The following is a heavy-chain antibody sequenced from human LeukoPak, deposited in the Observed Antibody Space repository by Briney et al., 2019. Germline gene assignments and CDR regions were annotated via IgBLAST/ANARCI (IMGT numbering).Heavy chain of an antibody. CDR1: GGFISSYY. J-gene: IGHJ6*02. D-gene: IGHD6-6*01. Sequence: SETLSLTCTVSGGFISSYYWYWIRQPPEKGLEWIGCIDYSGSTNYNPSLKSRVTISVDTSKNQFSLNLSPVTAADTAVYYCARRGAARRYDGMDVWGQGTTVTVSS. V-gene: IGHV4-59*08. CDR3: ARRGAARRYDGMDV. CDR2: IDYSGST.